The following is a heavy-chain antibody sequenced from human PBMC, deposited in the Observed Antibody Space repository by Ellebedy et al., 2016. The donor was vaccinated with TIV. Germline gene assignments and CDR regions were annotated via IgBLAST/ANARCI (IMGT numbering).Heavy chain of an antibody. CDR1: GYTFTSYY. D-gene: IGHD4/OR15-4a*01. CDR2: INPSGGST. V-gene: IGHV1-46*01. Sequence: ASVKVSXKASGYTFTSYYMHWVRQAPGQGLEWMGIINPSGGSTSYAQKFQGRVTMTRDTSTSTVYMELSSLRSEDTAVYYCARDDYGANAFDIWGQGTMVTVSS. J-gene: IGHJ3*02. CDR3: ARDDYGANAFDI.